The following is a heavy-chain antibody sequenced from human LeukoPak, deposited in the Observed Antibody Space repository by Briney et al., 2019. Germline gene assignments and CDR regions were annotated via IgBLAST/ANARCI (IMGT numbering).Heavy chain of an antibody. CDR3: ANLASSNWYLPPVY. D-gene: IGHD6-13*01. V-gene: IGHV3-30*18. CDR2: ISYDGSNQ. Sequence: GGSLRLSCAGSGFTFSNYGVHWVRQAPGKGLEWVAVISYDGSNQYYADSVKGRFTISRDNSKNTLYLQMNSLRAEDTAVYYCANLASSNWYLPPVYWGQGTLVTVSS. J-gene: IGHJ4*02. CDR1: GFTFSNYG.